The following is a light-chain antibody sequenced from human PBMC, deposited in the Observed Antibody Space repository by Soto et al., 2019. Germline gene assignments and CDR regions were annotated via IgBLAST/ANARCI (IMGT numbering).Light chain of an antibody. V-gene: IGKV3-15*01. CDR2: GAS. J-gene: IGKJ4*01. Sequence: EIVMTQSPATLSVSPGERATLSCRASQSVSSNLAWYQQKPGQAPRLLIYGASTRATGIPARFSGSGSGTEFTLTISSLQSEDFAVYYCQQSSRWPPEITFGGGTRVDVK. CDR3: QQSSRWPPEIT. CDR1: QSVSSN.